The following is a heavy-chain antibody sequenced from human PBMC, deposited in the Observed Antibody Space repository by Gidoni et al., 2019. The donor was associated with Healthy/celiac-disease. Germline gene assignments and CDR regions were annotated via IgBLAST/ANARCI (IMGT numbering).Heavy chain of an antibody. CDR2: IYYGGSP. V-gene: IGHV4-59*01. CDR1: GGSISSSY. CDR3: ARDQVLAAGYGDGMDF. J-gene: IGHJ6*02. Sequence: QVQLQESGPGLVTPSEPLSLTCTVSGGSISSSYWSWIRQPPGKGLEWIGYIYYGGSPNYTPSLKSRVTISVDTSKNQFSLKLGSVPAADRAVNYGARDQVLAAGYGDGMDFWGQGTRSPSP. D-gene: IGHD6-13*01.